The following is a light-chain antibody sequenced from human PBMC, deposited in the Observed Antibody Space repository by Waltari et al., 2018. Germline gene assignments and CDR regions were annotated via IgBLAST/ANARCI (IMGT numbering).Light chain of an antibody. CDR1: NSNIGSNS. V-gene: IGLV1-47*01. J-gene: IGLJ3*02. Sequence: QSVLTQPPSAPGTHGQRVTSSFAGSNSNIGSNSVYWYQQLPGTAPKLLICRNVQRPSGVPDRFSGSKSGTSASLAISVLRSEDEANYYCAAWDDSLREVFGGGTRLTVL. CDR2: RNV. CDR3: AAWDDSLREV.